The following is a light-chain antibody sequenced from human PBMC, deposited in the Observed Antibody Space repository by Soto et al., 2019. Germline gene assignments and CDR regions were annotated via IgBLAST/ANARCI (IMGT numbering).Light chain of an antibody. V-gene: IGKV3-15*01. CDR1: QSVSSN. Sequence: EIVMRQSPATLSVSPGERATLSCRASQSVSSNLAWYQQKPGQAPRFLIYGASTRATGIPARFSGSGSGTEFTLTISSLQSEDFAVYYCQQYNNWPPRTFGQGTKVDIK. CDR2: GAS. CDR3: QQYNNWPPRT. J-gene: IGKJ1*01.